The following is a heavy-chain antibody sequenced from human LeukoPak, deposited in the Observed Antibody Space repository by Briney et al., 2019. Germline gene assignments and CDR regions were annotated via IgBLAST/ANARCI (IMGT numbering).Heavy chain of an antibody. CDR3: ARVMQQESSWFDP. J-gene: IGHJ5*02. Sequence: SETLSLTCTVSGGSISSYHWSWIRQPPGKGLEWIGYIYYSGSTNYNPSLKSRVTISVDTSKNQFSLKLSSVTAADTAVYYCARVMQQESSWFDPWGQGTLVTVSS. D-gene: IGHD3-16*01. CDR2: IYYSGST. CDR1: GGSISSYH. V-gene: IGHV4-59*01.